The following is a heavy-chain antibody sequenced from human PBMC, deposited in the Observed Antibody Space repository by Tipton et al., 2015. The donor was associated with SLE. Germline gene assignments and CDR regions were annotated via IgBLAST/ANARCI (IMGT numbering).Heavy chain of an antibody. Sequence: TLSLTCTVSGGSMRNNYWSWVRQPPGKGLEWIGYIYHSGSTYYNPSLKSRVTISVDRSKNQFSLKLSSVTAADTAVYYCARSGSYFFWFDPWGQGTLVTVSS. CDR2: IYHSGST. J-gene: IGHJ5*02. CDR1: GGSMRNNY. D-gene: IGHD1-26*01. V-gene: IGHV4-59*12. CDR3: ARSGSYFFWFDP.